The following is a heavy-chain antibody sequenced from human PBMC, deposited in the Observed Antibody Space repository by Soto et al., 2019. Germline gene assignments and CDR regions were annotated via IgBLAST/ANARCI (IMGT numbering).Heavy chain of an antibody. CDR1: GGTFSSYA. Sequence: QVQLVQSGAEVKKPGSSVKVSCKASGGTFSSYAISWVRQAPGQGLEWMGGIIPIFGTANYAQKFQGRVTINADEYTSTAYMELSSLRSEDMAVYYCAGDPGGYCGGDCYSDYWGQGTLVTVSS. CDR2: IIPIFGTA. D-gene: IGHD2-21*02. J-gene: IGHJ4*02. V-gene: IGHV1-69*01. CDR3: AGDPGGYCGGDCYSDY.